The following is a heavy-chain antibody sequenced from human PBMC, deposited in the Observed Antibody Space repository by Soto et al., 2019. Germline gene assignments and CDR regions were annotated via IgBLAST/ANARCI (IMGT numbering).Heavy chain of an antibody. CDR2: IYPGDSDT. CDR3: ARPPHPNYYDSGDPYYYGMDV. CDR1: GYSFTSYW. Sequence: PGESLKISCKGSGYSFTSYWIGWVRQMPGKGLEWMGIIYPGDSDTRYSPSFQGQVTISADKSISTAYLQWSSLKASDTAMYYCARPPHPNYYDSGDPYYYGMDVWGQGTTVTVSS. J-gene: IGHJ6*02. V-gene: IGHV5-51*01. D-gene: IGHD3-10*01.